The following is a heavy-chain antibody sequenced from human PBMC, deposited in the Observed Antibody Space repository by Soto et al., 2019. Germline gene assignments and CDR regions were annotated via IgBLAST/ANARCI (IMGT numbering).Heavy chain of an antibody. CDR1: GYTFTGYY. V-gene: IGHV1-2*04. CDR2: INPNSGGT. CDR3: ARGERTYYDLLTGYYPGGDIDY. D-gene: IGHD3-9*01. J-gene: IGHJ4*02. Sequence: QVQLVQSGAEVKKPGASVKVSCKASGYTFTGYYMHWVRQAPGQGLEWMGWINPNSGGTNYAQKFQGWVTMTRDTSISTAYMELSRLRSDDTAVYYCARGERTYYDLLTGYYPGGDIDYWGQGTLVTVSS.